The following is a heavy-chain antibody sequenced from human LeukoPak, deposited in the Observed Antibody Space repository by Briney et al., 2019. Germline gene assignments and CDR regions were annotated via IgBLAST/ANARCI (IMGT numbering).Heavy chain of an antibody. J-gene: IGHJ5*02. D-gene: IGHD3-22*01. CDR3: ARDQQRDTMIA. V-gene: IGHV3-11*01. CDR1: GFTFSDYY. Sequence: GGSLRLSCAASGFTFSDYYMSWIRQAPGKGLEWVSYISSSGSTIYYADSVKGRCTISRDSAKNSLYLQMNSLRAEDTAVYYCARDQQRDTMIAWGQGTLVTVSS. CDR2: ISSSGSTI.